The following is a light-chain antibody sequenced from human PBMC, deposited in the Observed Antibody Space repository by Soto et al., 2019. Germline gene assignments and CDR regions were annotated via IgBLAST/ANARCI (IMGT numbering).Light chain of an antibody. J-gene: IGKJ4*01. CDR1: QDISNY. CDR3: HQYDNLPLT. CDR2: EAS. V-gene: IGKV1-33*01. Sequence: DIQMTQSPSSLTASVGDRVTITCRASQDISNYLSWYQQKPGKAPKLLIYEASNLEAGVPSRFSGSGSRTDFTFTISSLQPEDIATYYCHQYDNLPLTFGGGTKVEIK.